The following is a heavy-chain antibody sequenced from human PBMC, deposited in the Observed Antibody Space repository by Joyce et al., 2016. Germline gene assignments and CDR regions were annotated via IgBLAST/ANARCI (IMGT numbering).Heavy chain of an antibody. D-gene: IGHD3-10*01. CDR2: ISSSSSYI. CDR3: ASAAVRGVMVGWFDP. Sequence: EVQLVESGGGLVKRGGYLRISCAASGFSFSSYDMNWVRQAPGKGREWVSAISSSSSYIYYADSVKGRFTISRDNAKNSLFLQMNSLRAEDTAVYYCASAAVRGVMVGWFDPWGQGTLVTVSS. V-gene: IGHV3-21*06. CDR1: GFSFSSYD. J-gene: IGHJ5*02.